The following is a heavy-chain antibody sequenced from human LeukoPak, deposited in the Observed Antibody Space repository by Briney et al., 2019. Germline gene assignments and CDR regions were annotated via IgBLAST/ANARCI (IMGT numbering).Heavy chain of an antibody. CDR2: INPSSGNT. V-gene: IGHV1-46*01. J-gene: IGHJ4*02. CDR1: GYTFISYY. Sequence: GASVKVSCKASGYTFISYYIQWVRQAPGHGLEWMGLINPSSGNTPYAQQFQGRVTMTRDTSTSTVYMELSSLRSEDTAVYYCARHSLIGTTPFDYWGQGTLVTVPS. D-gene: IGHD1-20*01. CDR3: ARHSLIGTTPFDY.